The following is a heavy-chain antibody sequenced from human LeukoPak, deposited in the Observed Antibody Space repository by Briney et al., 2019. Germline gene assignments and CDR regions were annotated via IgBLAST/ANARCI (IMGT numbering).Heavy chain of an antibody. V-gene: IGHV1-24*01. CDR2: FDREDGET. CDR3: ASFYGSGSYSYYGMDV. CDR1: GYTLTELS. D-gene: IGHD3-10*01. J-gene: IGHJ6*04. Sequence: ASVKVSCNVSGYTLTELSMHWVRQAPGEGLGWMGGFDREDGETIYAQKFQGRVTMSEDTSTDTAYMELSSLRSEDTAVYYCASFYGSGSYSYYGMDVWGKGTTVTVSS.